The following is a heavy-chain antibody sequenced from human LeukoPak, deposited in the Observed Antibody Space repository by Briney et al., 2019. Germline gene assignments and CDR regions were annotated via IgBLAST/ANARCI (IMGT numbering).Heavy chain of an antibody. V-gene: IGHV3-30-3*01. D-gene: IGHD2-15*01. CDR3: ATKRSPCSGGSCYSGAFDI. Sequence: GGSLRLSCAAPGFTFSSYAMHWVRQAPGKGLEWVAVISYDGSNKYYADSVKGRFTISRDNSKNTLYLQMNSLRAEDTAVYYCATKRSPCSGGSCYSGAFDIWGQGTMVTVSS. J-gene: IGHJ3*02. CDR1: GFTFSSYA. CDR2: ISYDGSNK.